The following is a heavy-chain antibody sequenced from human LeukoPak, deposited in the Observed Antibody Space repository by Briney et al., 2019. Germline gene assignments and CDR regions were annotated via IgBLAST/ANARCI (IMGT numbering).Heavy chain of an antibody. Sequence: GGSLRLSCGASGFTFSEYYMRVIRQAPGKGLEWVSYISSSSSYTNYADSVKGRFTISRDNAKNSLYLQMNSLRAEDTAVYYCARGERYYGSGSSYSWWGQGTLVTVSS. D-gene: IGHD3-10*01. CDR3: ARGERYYGSGSSYSW. V-gene: IGHV3-11*05. J-gene: IGHJ4*02. CDR1: GFTFSEYY. CDR2: ISSSSSYT.